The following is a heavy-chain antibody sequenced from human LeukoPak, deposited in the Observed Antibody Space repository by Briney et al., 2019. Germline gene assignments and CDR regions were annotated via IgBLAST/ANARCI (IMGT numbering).Heavy chain of an antibody. CDR3: ARAAPTRTLIGSGADY. J-gene: IGHJ4*02. CDR1: GFTFSSYS. CDR2: ISSSSSYI. D-gene: IGHD3-22*01. V-gene: IGHV3-21*01. Sequence: PGGSLRLSCAASGFTFSSYSMNWVRQAPGKGLEWVSSISSSSSYIYYADSVKGRFTISRDNAKNSLYLQMNSLRAEDTAVYCARAAPTRTLIGSGADYWGQGIQVTVSS.